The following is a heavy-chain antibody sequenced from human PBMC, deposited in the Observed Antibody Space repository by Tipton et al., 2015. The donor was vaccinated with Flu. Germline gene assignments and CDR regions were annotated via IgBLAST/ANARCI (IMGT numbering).Heavy chain of an antibody. Sequence: TLSLTCAVYGGSFSGYYWSWIRQPPGKGLEWIGEINHSGSTNYNPSLKSRVTVSVDTSKNQFSLKLSSVTAADTAVYYCARGVEVVTASTGFDPRGQGTLVTVSS. V-gene: IGHV4-34*01. J-gene: IGHJ5*02. CDR2: INHSGST. D-gene: IGHD2-21*02. CDR1: GGSFSGYY. CDR3: ARGVEVVTASTGFDP.